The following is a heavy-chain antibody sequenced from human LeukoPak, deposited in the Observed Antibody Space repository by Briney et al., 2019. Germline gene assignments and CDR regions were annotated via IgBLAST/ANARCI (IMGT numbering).Heavy chain of an antibody. V-gene: IGHV4-4*07. CDR1: GFTFSSYW. D-gene: IGHD6-13*01. Sequence: GSLRLSCAASGFTFSSYWMSWVRQPAGKGLEWIGRIFISESTNYNPSLKSRVTMSVDTSKNQFSLKLSSVTAADTAVYYCARVSSSWYEDWYFDLWGRGTLVSVSS. CDR2: IFISEST. CDR3: ARVSSSWYEDWYFDL. J-gene: IGHJ2*01.